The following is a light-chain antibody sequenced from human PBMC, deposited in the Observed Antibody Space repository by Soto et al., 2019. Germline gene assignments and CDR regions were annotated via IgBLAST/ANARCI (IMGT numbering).Light chain of an antibody. CDR1: SSNIGAGYD. CDR3: AAWDDSLSAYVV. J-gene: IGLJ2*01. V-gene: IGLV1-40*01. CDR2: GNS. Sequence: QAVVTQPPSVSGAPGQRVTISCTGSSSNIGAGYDVHWYQQLPGTAPKLLIYGNSNRPSGVPDRFSGSKSGTSASLAISGLRSEDEADYYCAAWDDSLSAYVVFGGGTKVTVL.